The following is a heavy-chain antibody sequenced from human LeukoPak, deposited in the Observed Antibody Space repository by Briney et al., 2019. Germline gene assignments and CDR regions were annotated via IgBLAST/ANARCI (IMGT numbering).Heavy chain of an antibody. CDR2: IKTKFDGVTT. CDR1: GFSFENAW. CDR3: TTDLPPNYGDFFDY. V-gene: IGHV3-15*01. J-gene: IGHJ4*02. Sequence: GGSLRLSCAASGFSFENAWLSRVRQAPGKGLEWVGRIKTKFDGVTTDYAAPMKDRFTISRDDSKNTLSLQINSLKSEDTAVYFCTTDLPPNYGDFFDYWGQGTLVTVSS. D-gene: IGHD4-17*01.